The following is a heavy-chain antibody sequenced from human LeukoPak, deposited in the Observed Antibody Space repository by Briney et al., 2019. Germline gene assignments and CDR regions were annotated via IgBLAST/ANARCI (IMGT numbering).Heavy chain of an antibody. CDR1: GFTFSSYS. J-gene: IGHJ4*02. Sequence: GSLRLSCAASGFTFSSYSMNWVRQAPGKGLEWVSGINWNGGSTGYADSVKGRFTISRDNAKNSLYLQMNSLRAEDTALYYCARDRLAWDYWGQGTLVTVSS. CDR2: INWNGGST. V-gene: IGHV3-20*04. D-gene: IGHD6-19*01. CDR3: ARDRLAWDY.